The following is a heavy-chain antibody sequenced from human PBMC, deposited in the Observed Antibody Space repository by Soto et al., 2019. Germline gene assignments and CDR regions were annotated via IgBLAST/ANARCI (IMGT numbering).Heavy chain of an antibody. J-gene: IGHJ6*03. CDR1: GGTFSSYT. Sequence: QVQLVQSGAEVKKPGSSVKVSCKASGGTFSSYTISWVRQAPGQGLEWKGRIIPILGIANYAQKFQGRVTITADKSTSTAYMELSSLRSEDTAVYYCARDRAPSGHNWNDPPSYYYYYMDVWGKGTTVTVSS. CDR3: ARDRAPSGHNWNDPPSYYYYYMDV. CDR2: IIPILGIA. D-gene: IGHD1-1*01. V-gene: IGHV1-69*08.